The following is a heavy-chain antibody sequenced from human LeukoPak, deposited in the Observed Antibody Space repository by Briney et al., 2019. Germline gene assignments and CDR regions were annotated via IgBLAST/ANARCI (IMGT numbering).Heavy chain of an antibody. Sequence: SETLSLTFIVSGGSISSTTYYWGWIRQPPGKRLEWIGSIYYSGNTYYNPSLKSRVTISIDTSKNQFSLNLNSVAAADTALYSCARHYLGGNYPDCFNHWGQGTLVTVSS. CDR2: IYYSGNT. CDR1: GGSISSTTYY. CDR3: ARHYLGGNYPDCFNH. V-gene: IGHV4-39*01. D-gene: IGHD1-26*01. J-gene: IGHJ4*02.